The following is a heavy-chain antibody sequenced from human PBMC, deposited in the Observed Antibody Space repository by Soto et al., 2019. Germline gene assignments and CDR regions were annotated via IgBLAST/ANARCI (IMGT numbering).Heavy chain of an antibody. V-gene: IGHV3-30*18. CDR2: ISYDGSNK. CDR3: AKDLGDGRFLEWDLGFDY. Sequence: QVQLVESGGGVVQPGRSLRLSCAASGFTFSSYGMHWVRQAPGKGLEWVAVISYDGSNKYYADSVKGRFTISRDNSKNTLYLQMNSLRAEDTAVYYCAKDLGDGRFLEWDLGFDYWGQGTLVTVSS. CDR1: GFTFSSYG. J-gene: IGHJ4*02. D-gene: IGHD3-3*01.